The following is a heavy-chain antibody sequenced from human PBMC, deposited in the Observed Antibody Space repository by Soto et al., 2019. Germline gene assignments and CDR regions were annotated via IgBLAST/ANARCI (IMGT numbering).Heavy chain of an antibody. V-gene: IGHV3-7*03. Sequence: GGSLRLSCVASGFTFSSYWMSWVRQAPGKWLEWVANIKSDGSEMYYVDSVKGRFTISRDNARKSLYLQMNSLRVEDTALYYCARDLGVVITAEYFQHWGQGXLVTVYS. D-gene: IGHD3-22*01. CDR3: ARDLGVVITAEYFQH. J-gene: IGHJ1*01. CDR1: GFTFSSYW. CDR2: IKSDGSEM.